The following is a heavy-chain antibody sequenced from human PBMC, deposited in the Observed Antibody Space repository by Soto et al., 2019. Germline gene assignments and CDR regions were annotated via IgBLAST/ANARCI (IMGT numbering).Heavy chain of an antibody. CDR3: AGDYMVRGVIITFEPAY. D-gene: IGHD3-10*01. J-gene: IGHJ4*02. CDR1: GGTFSSYA. CDR2: IIPIFGTA. Sequence: QVQLVQSGAEVKKPGSSVKVSCTASGGTFSSYAISWVRQAPGQGLEWMGGIIPIFGTANYAQKFQGRVTITADESTSTAYMELSSLRSEDTAVYYCAGDYMVRGVIITFEPAYWGQGTLVTVSS. V-gene: IGHV1-69*01.